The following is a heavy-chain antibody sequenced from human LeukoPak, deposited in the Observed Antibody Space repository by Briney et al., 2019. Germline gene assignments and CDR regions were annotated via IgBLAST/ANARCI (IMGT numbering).Heavy chain of an antibody. V-gene: IGHV1-69*13. CDR1: GGTFSSYA. J-gene: IGHJ4*02. CDR3: ARDLGIAVAGTSFFDY. D-gene: IGHD6-19*01. CDR2: IIPIFGTA. Sequence: SVKVSCKASGGTFSSYAISWVRQAPGQGLEWMGGIIPIFGTANYAQKFQGRVTITADESTSTAYMELSSLRSEDTAVYYCARDLGIAVAGTSFFDYWGQGTLVTASS.